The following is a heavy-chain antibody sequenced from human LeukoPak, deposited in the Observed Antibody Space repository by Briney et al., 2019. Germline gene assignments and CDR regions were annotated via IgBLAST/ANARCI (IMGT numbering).Heavy chain of an antibody. CDR2: TYYSSKWYN. J-gene: IGHJ3*02. V-gene: IGHV6-1*01. D-gene: IGHD6-19*01. CDR3: TRGAVAVRNAFDI. CDR1: GDSVSNNSAA. Sequence: SHTLSLTYAICGDSVSNNSAAWNWLRQSPSRSVEWLGRTYYSSKWYNDYAVSVKSRITIIPDTSKNQFTLQLNSVTPEDTAVYYCTRGAVAVRNAFDIWGQGTRVTVSS.